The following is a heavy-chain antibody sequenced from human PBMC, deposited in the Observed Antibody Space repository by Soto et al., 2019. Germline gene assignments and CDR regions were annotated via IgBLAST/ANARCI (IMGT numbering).Heavy chain of an antibody. D-gene: IGHD5-12*01. Sequence: QVQLVQSGAEVKKPGSSVKVSCKASGGTFSSYAISWVRQAPGQGLEWMGGIIPIFGTANYAQKFQGRVTITAVEGTSAAHMELSSLRSDDWAVYYCARGVRMATIGYFQHWGQGTLVTVSS. J-gene: IGHJ1*01. CDR3: ARGVRMATIGYFQH. CDR2: IIPIFGTA. CDR1: GGTFSSYA. V-gene: IGHV1-69*12.